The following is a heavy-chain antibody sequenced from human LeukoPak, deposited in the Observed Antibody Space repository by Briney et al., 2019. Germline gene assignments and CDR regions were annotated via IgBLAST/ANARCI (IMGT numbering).Heavy chain of an antibody. D-gene: IGHD3-10*01. V-gene: IGHV1-18*01. CDR3: ARDRSSAKPYYFDY. CDR2: ISAYNGKT. J-gene: IGHJ4*02. CDR1: GYTFTSYG. Sequence: GASVKASCKASGYTFTSYGISWVGQAPGQGVEWMGWISAYNGKTNYAQKLQGRGTMTTDTSTSTANMEVRRLRAEETAVYYCARDRSSAKPYYFDYWGQGTLVTVSS.